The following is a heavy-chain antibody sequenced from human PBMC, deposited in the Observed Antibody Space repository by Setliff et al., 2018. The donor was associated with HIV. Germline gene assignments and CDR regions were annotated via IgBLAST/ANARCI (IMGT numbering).Heavy chain of an antibody. D-gene: IGHD3-10*01. J-gene: IGHJ6*02. CDR1: GFIFSNYA. Sequence: LSCAASGFIFSNYAMQWVRQAPGKGLEWVAAITSDGSNEYYADSVKGRFTISRDNSKNTLYVQMNSLRVEDTAVYYCARDQLAMVRRNGMDVWGQGTTVTVSS. CDR3: ARDQLAMVRRNGMDV. CDR2: ITSDGSNE. V-gene: IGHV3-30*04.